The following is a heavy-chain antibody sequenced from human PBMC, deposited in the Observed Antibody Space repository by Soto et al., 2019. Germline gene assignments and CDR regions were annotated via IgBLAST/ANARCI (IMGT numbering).Heavy chain of an antibody. Sequence: QVQLVESGGGVVQPGRSLRLYCAASGFTFSSYAMHWVRQAPGKGLEWVAVISYDGSNKYYADSVKGRFTISRDNSKNTLYLQMNSLRAEDTAVYYCAKLLWFGDDAFDIWGQGTMVTVSS. D-gene: IGHD3-10*01. CDR2: ISYDGSNK. V-gene: IGHV3-30-3*01. J-gene: IGHJ3*02. CDR1: GFTFSSYA. CDR3: AKLLWFGDDAFDI.